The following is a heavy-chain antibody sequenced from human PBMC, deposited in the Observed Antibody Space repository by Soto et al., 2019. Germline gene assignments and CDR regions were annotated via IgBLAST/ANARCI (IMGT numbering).Heavy chain of an antibody. Sequence: QVQLVQSGAEVRKPGSSVKVSCEASGGSFSSYAIGWVRQAPGQGLEWMGALLPIFGAPNYAQKFQGRVTITADESTRKAYMELSSLGSEDTAVYYCARVVGASTPHYFYGMDVWGQGTTVTVSS. J-gene: IGHJ6*02. V-gene: IGHV1-69*01. D-gene: IGHD1-26*01. CDR3: ARVVGASTPHYFYGMDV. CDR1: GGSFSSYA. CDR2: LLPIFGAP.